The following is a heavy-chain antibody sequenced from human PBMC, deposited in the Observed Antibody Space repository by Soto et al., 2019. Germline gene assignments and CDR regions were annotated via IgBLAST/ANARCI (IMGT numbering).Heavy chain of an antibody. CDR3: AKDFGEQWLPDY. D-gene: IGHD3-10*01. CDR2: ISGSGGNT. CDR1: GFTFTTYA. V-gene: IGHV3-23*01. J-gene: IGHJ4*02. Sequence: EVQLLESGGGLIQPGGSLRLSCAASGFTFTTYAMSWVRQAPGKGLEWVSAISGSGGNTYYADSVKGRFNISRDNSKNTVHLQMNSLRVDDTAVYYCAKDFGEQWLPDYWGQGTLVTVSS.